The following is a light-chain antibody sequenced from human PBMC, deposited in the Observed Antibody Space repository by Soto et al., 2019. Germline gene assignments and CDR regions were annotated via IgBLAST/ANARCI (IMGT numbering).Light chain of an antibody. J-gene: IGKJ1*01. V-gene: IGKV1-5*03. CDR1: QSISSW. CDR2: KAS. CDR3: QQYNSYSGT. Sequence: DIQMTQSPSTLSASVGDRVTITCRASQSISSWLAWYQQKPGKAPKLLIYKASNLERGVPSRFSGSGSGPEFTLTISSLQPDDVATYYCQQYNSYSGTFGQGTKVEIQ.